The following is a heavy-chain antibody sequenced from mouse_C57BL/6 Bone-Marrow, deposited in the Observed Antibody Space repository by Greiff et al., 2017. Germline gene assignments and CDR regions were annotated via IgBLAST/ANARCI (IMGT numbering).Heavy chain of an antibody. CDR3: ARSYYNY. V-gene: IGHV1-64*01. CDR2: IHPTSGST. CDR1: GYTFTSYW. Sequence: QVQLQQPGAELVKPGASVKLSCTASGYTFTSYWMHWVKQRPGQGLEWIGMIHPTSGSTNYNEKFKSKATLPVDKSSSTAYMQRSSLTSEDSAVYYCARSYYNYWGQGTTLTVSS. J-gene: IGHJ2*01.